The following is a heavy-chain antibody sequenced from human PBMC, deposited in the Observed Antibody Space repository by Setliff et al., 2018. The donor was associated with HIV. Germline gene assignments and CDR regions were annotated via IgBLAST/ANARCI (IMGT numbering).Heavy chain of an antibody. CDR2: IRYDGSDI. CDR3: ARLGAVAVRSAFDY. Sequence: GGSLRLSCEASGFTFSSHGMHWLRQAPGKGLEWVTFIRYDGSDIHYADSVKGRFTISRDSAKNSLYLQMDSLRAEDTAVYYCARLGAVAVRSAFDYWGQGTLVTVSS. CDR1: GFTFSSHG. J-gene: IGHJ4*02. D-gene: IGHD6-19*01. V-gene: IGHV3-30*02.